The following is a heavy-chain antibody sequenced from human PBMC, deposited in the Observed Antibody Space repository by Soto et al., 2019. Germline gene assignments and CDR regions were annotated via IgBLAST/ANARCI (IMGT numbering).Heavy chain of an antibody. J-gene: IGHJ6*02. D-gene: IGHD6-13*01. CDR1: GFTFSSYG. V-gene: IGHV3-33*01. CDR3: ARVGRSSGAGYHYYGMDV. Sequence: QVQLVESGGCVVQPGRSLRLSCAASGFTFSSYGMHWVRQAPGKGLEWVAVIWYDGSNKYYADSVKGRLTISRDNSKNTLYLQMNSLRDEDTAMYYCARVGRSSGAGYHYYGMDVWGQGTTVTVSS. CDR2: IWYDGSNK.